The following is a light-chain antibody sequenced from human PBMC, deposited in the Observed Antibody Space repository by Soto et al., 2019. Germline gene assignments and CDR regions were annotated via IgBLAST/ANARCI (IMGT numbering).Light chain of an antibody. CDR1: QSISSW. CDR3: QQYNSYWT. CDR2: KAS. V-gene: IGKV1-5*03. Sequence: DTPMTQSPSTLSASLGVRLTITCRASQSISSWLAWYQQKPGKAPKLLIYKASSLESGVPSRFSGSGSGTEFTLTISSLQPDDFATYYCQQYNSYWTFGQGTKVDI. J-gene: IGKJ1*01.